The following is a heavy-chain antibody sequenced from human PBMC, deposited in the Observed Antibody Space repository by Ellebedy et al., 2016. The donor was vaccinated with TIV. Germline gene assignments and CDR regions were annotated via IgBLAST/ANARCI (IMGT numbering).Heavy chain of an antibody. CDR1: GYTFTSHH. CDR2: INPNSGGT. Sequence: AASVKVSCKASGYTFTSHHMHWVRQAPGQGLEWMGWINPNSGGTNYAQKFQGRVTMTRDTSISTAYMELSRLRSDDTAVYYCASLPHYGDSGPWGQGTLVTVSS. CDR3: ASLPHYGDSGP. V-gene: IGHV1-2*02. J-gene: IGHJ5*02. D-gene: IGHD4-17*01.